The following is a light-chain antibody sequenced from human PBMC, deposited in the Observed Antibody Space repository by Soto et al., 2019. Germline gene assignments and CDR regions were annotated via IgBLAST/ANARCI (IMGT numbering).Light chain of an antibody. CDR3: QQYGSSPPVT. CDR1: QSVSSSY. J-gene: IGKJ5*01. CDR2: GAS. Sequence: EIVLTQSPGTLSLSPGERATLSCRASQSVSSSYLAWYQQKPGQAPKLLIYGASSRATGIPDRFSVSGSGRDFTLTISRLEPEDFAVYYCQQYGSSPPVTFGQGTRLEIK. V-gene: IGKV3-20*01.